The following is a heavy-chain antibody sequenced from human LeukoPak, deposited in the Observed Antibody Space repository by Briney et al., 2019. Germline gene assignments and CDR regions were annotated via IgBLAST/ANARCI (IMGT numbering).Heavy chain of an antibody. D-gene: IGHD5-18*01. Sequence: SETLSLTCAVSGYSISSGYYWGWIRQPPGKGLEWIGSIYHSGSTYYNPSLKSRVTISVDTSKNQFSLKLSSVTAADTAVYHCARLYSYYHYYYYYMDVWGKGTTVTVSS. CDR3: ARLYSYYHYYYYYMDV. CDR1: GYSISSGYY. V-gene: IGHV4-38-2*01. J-gene: IGHJ6*03. CDR2: IYHSGST.